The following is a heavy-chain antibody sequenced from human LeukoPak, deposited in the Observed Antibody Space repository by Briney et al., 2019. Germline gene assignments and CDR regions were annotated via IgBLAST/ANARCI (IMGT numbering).Heavy chain of an antibody. Sequence: GSSVKVSCKASGGTFSSYAISWVRQAPGQGLEWMGGIIPIFGTANYAQKFQGRLTITADKSTSTAYMALSSLRSEDTAVYYCARALMNRNWNYVGRWFDPWGQGTLVTVSS. CDR2: IIPIFGTA. CDR1: GGTFSSYA. CDR3: ARALMNRNWNYVGRWFDP. D-gene: IGHD1-7*01. V-gene: IGHV1-69*06. J-gene: IGHJ5*02.